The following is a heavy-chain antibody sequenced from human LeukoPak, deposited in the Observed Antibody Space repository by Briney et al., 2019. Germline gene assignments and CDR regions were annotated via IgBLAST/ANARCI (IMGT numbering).Heavy chain of an antibody. CDR1: GASISSYY. V-gene: IGHV4-59*07. Sequence: SDTLSLTCTLSGASISSYYWSWIRQAPGKGLEWIGFIFYSGNTNYKPSLKSRVAMSLDTSKNQFSLKLHSVAAADTAVYYCQAGIIRNYGEDHTAFDSWGQGTLVTVSS. J-gene: IGHJ4*02. CDR2: IFYSGNT. CDR3: QAGIIRNYGEDHTAFDS. D-gene: IGHD4/OR15-4a*01.